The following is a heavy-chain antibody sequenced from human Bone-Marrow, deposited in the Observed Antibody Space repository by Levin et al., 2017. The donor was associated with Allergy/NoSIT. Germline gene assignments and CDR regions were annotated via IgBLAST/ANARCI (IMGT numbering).Heavy chain of an antibody. CDR3: ARAGFYSSYDGFDI. V-gene: IGHV4-34*01. J-gene: IGHJ3*02. D-gene: IGHD4-11*01. Sequence: PSETLSLTCAVYGGSFSGHFCNWIRQAPGKGLEWIGEINHSGGTTNYNPSLKSRVTVSVDTSKNQFSLKLSSLTAADTAVYYCARAGFYSSYDGFDIWGQGTMVTVSS. CDR1: GGSFSGHF. CDR2: INHSGGTT.